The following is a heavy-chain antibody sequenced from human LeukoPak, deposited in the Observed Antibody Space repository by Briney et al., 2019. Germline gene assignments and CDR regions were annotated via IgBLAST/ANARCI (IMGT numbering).Heavy chain of an antibody. Sequence: SETLSLTCTVSGGSISSYYWSWIRQPPGKGLEWIGYIYYSGSTNYNPSLKSRVTISVDTSKNQFSLKLSSVTAADTAVYYCARGRPWFGELFPNYWYFDLWGRGTLVTVSS. D-gene: IGHD3-10*01. V-gene: IGHV4-59*01. CDR1: GGSISSYY. CDR3: ARGRPWFGELFPNYWYFDL. CDR2: IYYSGST. J-gene: IGHJ2*01.